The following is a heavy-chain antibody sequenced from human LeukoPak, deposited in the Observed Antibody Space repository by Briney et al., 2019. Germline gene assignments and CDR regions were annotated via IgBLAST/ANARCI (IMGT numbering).Heavy chain of an antibody. CDR2: ITPTDSDI. V-gene: IGHV5-51*01. Sequence: GESLKISCKGSGYSFTNYWIAWVRQMPGKGLEWMGMITPTDSDIRYSPSFQGQVSFSADSSITTAYLQWNSLKASDPAMYYCARHGNWGPLDLWGQGTLVTVSS. D-gene: IGHD3-16*01. CDR1: GYSFTNYW. CDR3: ARHGNWGPLDL. J-gene: IGHJ5*02.